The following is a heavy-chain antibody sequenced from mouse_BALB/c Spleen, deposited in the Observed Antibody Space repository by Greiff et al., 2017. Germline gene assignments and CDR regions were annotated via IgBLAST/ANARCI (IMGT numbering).Heavy chain of an antibody. J-gene: IGHJ1*01. CDR1: GYTFTDYY. Sequence: VQLQQSGAELARPGASVKLSCKASGYTFTDYYINWVKQRTGQGLEWIGEIYPGSGNTYYNEKFKGKATLTADKSSSTAYMQLSSLTSEDSAVYFGARGTARATGYFDVWGAGTTVTVSS. CDR3: ARGTARATGYFDV. CDR2: IYPGSGNT. V-gene: IGHV1-77*01. D-gene: IGHD3-2*01.